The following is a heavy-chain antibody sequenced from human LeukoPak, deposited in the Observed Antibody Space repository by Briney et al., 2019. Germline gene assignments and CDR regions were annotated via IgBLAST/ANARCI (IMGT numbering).Heavy chain of an antibody. J-gene: IGHJ3*02. CDR2: INHSGST. CDR3: ARTLVRSGVYDAFDI. CDR1: GGSFSGYY. V-gene: IGHV4-34*01. Sequence: PSETLSLTCAVYGGSFSGYYWSWIRQPPGKGLEWIGEINHSGSTNYNPSLKSRVTISVDTSKNQFSLKLSSVTAADTAVYYCARTLVRSGVYDAFDIWGQGTMVTVSS. D-gene: IGHD2-2*01.